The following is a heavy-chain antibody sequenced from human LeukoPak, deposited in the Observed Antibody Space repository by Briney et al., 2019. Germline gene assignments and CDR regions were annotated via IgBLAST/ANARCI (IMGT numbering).Heavy chain of an antibody. Sequence: SETLSLTCTVSGGSISSFFWSWIRQPPGKGLEWIGSMHYSGDTKYNPSLRSRVSLSIDTSKQQFSLRLSSVTAADTAVYYCARDLELERNRWNYFGSWGQGTLVTVSS. D-gene: IGHD1-1*01. CDR2: MHYSGDT. V-gene: IGHV4-59*01. J-gene: IGHJ4*02. CDR1: GGSISSFF. CDR3: ARDLELERNRWNYFGS.